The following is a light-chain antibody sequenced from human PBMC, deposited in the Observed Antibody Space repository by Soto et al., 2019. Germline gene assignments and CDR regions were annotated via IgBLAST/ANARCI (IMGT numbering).Light chain of an antibody. Sequence: IGWKQYPGTRAFTNGERATLSCSASQSVSNTYLAWYQQKPGQAPRLLIYDASSRATDIPARFSGSGSGTDFTLTISILEPEDFAVYYCQQRSSWPITFGQGTRLEIK. V-gene: IGKV3D-20*02. CDR3: QQRSSWPIT. CDR2: DAS. CDR1: QSVSNTY. J-gene: IGKJ5*01.